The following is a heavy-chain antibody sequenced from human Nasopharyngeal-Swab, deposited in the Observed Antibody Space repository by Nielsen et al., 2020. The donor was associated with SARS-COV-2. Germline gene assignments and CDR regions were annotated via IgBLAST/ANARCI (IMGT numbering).Heavy chain of an antibody. CDR1: GGSISSYY. V-gene: IGHV4-34*01. Sequence: SETLSLTCTVSGGSISSYYWSWIRQTPGKGLEWIGEINHSGSTNYIPSLKSRLTISVDTSKNQFSLKLSSVTAADTAVYYCANYDSSGYYPPDYWGQGTLVTVSS. CDR3: ANYDSSGYYPPDY. CDR2: INHSGST. D-gene: IGHD3-22*01. J-gene: IGHJ4*02.